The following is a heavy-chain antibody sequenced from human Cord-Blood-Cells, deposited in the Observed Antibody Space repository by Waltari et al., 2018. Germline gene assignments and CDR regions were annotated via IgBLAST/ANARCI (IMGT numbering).Heavy chain of an antibody. V-gene: IGHV4-4*07. Sequence: QVQLQESGPGLVKSSETLTLTCTVSGGSISSYYWSWIRQPAGKGLEWIGRIYTRRSTNYNPSLKSRVTMSVDTSKNQFSLKLSSVTAAATAVYYCARDNVGIAAADPIYYYYYYMDVWGKGTTVTVSS. D-gene: IGHD6-13*01. J-gene: IGHJ6*03. CDR3: ARDNVGIAAADPIYYYYYYMDV. CDR2: IYTRRST. CDR1: GGSISSYY.